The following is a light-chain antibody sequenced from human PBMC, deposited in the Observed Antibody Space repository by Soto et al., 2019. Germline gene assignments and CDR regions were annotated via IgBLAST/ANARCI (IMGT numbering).Light chain of an antibody. CDR2: DTS. V-gene: IGKV3-11*01. CDR1: RSVGVY. CDR3: QQRSNWPPGSLT. J-gene: IGKJ4*01. Sequence: IVLTQSPATLSLSPGERATLSCRASRSVGVYLVWYQQKPGQAPRLLISDTSNRATGIPARFSGSGSGTDCTLTISSLESEDFAVYYCQQRSNWPPGSLTFGGGTRVEIK.